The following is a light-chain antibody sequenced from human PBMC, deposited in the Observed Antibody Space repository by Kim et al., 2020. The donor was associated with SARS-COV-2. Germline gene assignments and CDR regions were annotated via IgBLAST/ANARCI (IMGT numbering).Light chain of an antibody. J-gene: IGLJ3*02. CDR2: STS. CDR1: TGAVTSDYY. CDR3: LLYYSGAQTWV. V-gene: IGLV7-43*01. Sequence: GTATLTSASRTGAVTSDYYPNWFQQKPGQAPRSLIHSTSNQPSWTPARFSGSLLGGKAALTLSGVQPEDEAEYYCLLYYSGAQTWVFGGGTQLTVL.